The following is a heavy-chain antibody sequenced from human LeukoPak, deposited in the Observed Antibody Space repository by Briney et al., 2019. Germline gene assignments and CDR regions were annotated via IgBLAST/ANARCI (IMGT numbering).Heavy chain of an antibody. J-gene: IGHJ4*02. V-gene: IGHV4-59*01. D-gene: IGHD3-10*01. CDR1: GGSISSYY. Sequence: SETLSLTCTVSGGSISSYYWSWIRQPPGKGLEWIGYIYYSGSTNYNPSLKSRVTISVDTSKNQFSLKLSSVTAADTAVYYCAGSYGSGSYYNPPLDYWGQGTLVTVSS. CDR2: IYYSGST. CDR3: AGSYGSGSYYNPPLDY.